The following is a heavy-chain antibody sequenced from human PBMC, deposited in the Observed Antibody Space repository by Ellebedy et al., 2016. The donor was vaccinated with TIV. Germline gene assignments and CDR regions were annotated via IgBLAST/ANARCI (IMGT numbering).Heavy chain of an antibody. Sequence: PGGSLRLSCVASGFIFDDYAMHWVRQSPGKGLEWVPGISWNSGRIGFVDSVKGRFTISRDNAKNSLYLQMNSLRAEDTAVYHCARKGRYLDWFEDYHYGMDVWGQGTTVTVSS. CDR2: ISWNSGRI. CDR1: GFIFDDYA. J-gene: IGHJ6*02. CDR3: ARKGRYLDWFEDYHYGMDV. V-gene: IGHV3-9*01. D-gene: IGHD3-9*01.